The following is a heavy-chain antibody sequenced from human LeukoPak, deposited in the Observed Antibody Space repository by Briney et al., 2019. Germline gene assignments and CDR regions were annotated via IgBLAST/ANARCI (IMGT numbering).Heavy chain of an antibody. CDR1: GFTFTNYP. CDR3: AKDRQGVDP. J-gene: IGHJ5*02. V-gene: IGHV3-30*04. CDR2: ISYDGSTK. Sequence: GGSLRLSCAASGFTFTNYPIHWVRQAPGKGLEWVTVISYDGSTKYYADSVKGRFTISRDNSKNTLYLQMNSLRAEDTAVYYCAKDRQGVDPWGPGTLVTGSS. D-gene: IGHD3-16*01.